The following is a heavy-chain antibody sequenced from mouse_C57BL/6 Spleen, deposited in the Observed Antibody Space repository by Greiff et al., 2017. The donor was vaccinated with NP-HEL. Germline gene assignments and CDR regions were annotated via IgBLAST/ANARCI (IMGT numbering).Heavy chain of an antibody. V-gene: IGHV1-59*01. CDR2: IDPSDSYT. Sequence: VQLQQPGAELVRPGTSVKLSCKASGYTFTSYWMHWVKQRPGQGLEWIGVIDPSDSYTNYNQKSKGKATLTVDTSSSTAYMQLSSLTSEDSAVYYCARYYGSSYGYFDYWGQGTTLTVSS. D-gene: IGHD1-1*01. J-gene: IGHJ2*01. CDR3: ARYYGSSYGYFDY. CDR1: GYTFTSYW.